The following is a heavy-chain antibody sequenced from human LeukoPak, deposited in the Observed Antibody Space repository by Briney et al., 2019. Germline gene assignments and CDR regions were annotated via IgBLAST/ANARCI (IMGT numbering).Heavy chain of an antibody. CDR3: ARGGPLDCGGDCPTYFDC. V-gene: IGHV3-30*04. J-gene: IGHJ4*02. D-gene: IGHD2-21*02. Sequence: GGSLRLSCAASGFTFSSYAMHWVRQAPGKGLEWVAVISYDGSNKYYADSVKGRFTISRDNSKNTLYLQMNSLRAEDTAVYYCARGGPLDCGGDCPTYFDCWGQGTLVTVSS. CDR1: GFTFSSYA. CDR2: ISYDGSNK.